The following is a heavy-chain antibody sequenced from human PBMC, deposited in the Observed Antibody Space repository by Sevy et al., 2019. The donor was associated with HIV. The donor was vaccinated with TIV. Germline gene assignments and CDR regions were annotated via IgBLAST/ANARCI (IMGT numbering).Heavy chain of an antibody. CDR1: GFTFG. V-gene: IGHV3-33*01. Sequence: GGSLRLSCAGSGFTFGMHWVRQAPGKGLEWVAIIWYDGSNKYYTESVKGRFTISRDNSKNMLYLQMNGLRAEDTAVYYCARDKLQTTGSLGDYYYGLDVWGQGTRVTVSS. J-gene: IGHJ6*02. D-gene: IGHD3-16*01. CDR3: ARDKLQTTGSLGDYYYGLDV. CDR2: IWYDGSNK.